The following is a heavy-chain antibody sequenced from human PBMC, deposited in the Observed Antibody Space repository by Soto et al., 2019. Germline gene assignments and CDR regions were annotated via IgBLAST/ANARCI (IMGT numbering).Heavy chain of an antibody. CDR2: IYYSGST. Sequence: PSETLSLTCTVSGGSISSSSYYWGWIRQPPGKGLEWIGSIYYSGSTYYNPSLKSRVTISVDTSKNQFSLKLSSVTAADTAVYYCARLRAGSYGMDVWGQGTTVT. CDR3: ARLRAGSYGMDV. V-gene: IGHV4-39*01. D-gene: IGHD3-10*01. J-gene: IGHJ6*02. CDR1: GGSISSSSYY.